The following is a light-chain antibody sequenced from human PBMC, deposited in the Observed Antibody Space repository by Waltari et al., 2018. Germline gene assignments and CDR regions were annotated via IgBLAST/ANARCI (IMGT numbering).Light chain of an antibody. CDR3: CSYAGGTSYV. V-gene: IGLV2-23*01. CDR2: EGS. Sequence: QSALTQPASVSGSPGQSITISCTGSSSDVRLYSLVSLYQQHPGKAPNLMIYEGSKRPSGVSNRFSGSKSGNTASLTISGLQAEDEADYYCCSYAGGTSYVFGTGTKVTVL. J-gene: IGLJ1*01. CDR1: SSDVRLYSL.